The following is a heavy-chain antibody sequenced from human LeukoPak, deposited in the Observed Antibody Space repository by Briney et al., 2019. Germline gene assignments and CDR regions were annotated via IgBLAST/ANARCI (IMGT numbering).Heavy chain of an antibody. J-gene: IGHJ4*02. CDR2: IKQDGSEK. CDR3: VRGAYYAVY. CDR1: AFTISDYW. Sequence: GGSLRLSCAASAFTISDYWMSWVRQTPGKGLEWVANIKQDGSEKYYVGSVKGRFTISRDNVKSSLFLQMNSLRVEDTGVYYCVRGAYYAVYWGQGTLVTVSS. V-gene: IGHV3-7*01. D-gene: IGHD2/OR15-2a*01.